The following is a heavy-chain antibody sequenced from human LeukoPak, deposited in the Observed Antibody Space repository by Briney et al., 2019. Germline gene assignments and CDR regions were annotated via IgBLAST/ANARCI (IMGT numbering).Heavy chain of an antibody. V-gene: IGHV4-39*01. CDR2: VYYGGNT. J-gene: IGHJ3*02. CDR1: GGSFSHYY. D-gene: IGHD3-22*01. Sequence: PSETLSLTCAVYGGSFSHYYWSWIRQPPGKGLEWIGSVYYGGNTYYNPSLKSRITISVDTSKNQFSLKLTSVTAADTAVYYCARHDSSGPYNAFDIWGQGTMVTVSS. CDR3: ARHDSSGPYNAFDI.